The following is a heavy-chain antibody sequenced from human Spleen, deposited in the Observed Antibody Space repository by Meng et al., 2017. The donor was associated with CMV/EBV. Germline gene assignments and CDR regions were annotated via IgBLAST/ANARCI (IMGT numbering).Heavy chain of an antibody. CDR1: GFTFSKYG. V-gene: IGHV3-30*02. Sequence: GESLKISCAASGFTFSKYGMHWFRQAPGKGLEWVSFTHYNGFSRFYADFVKGRFTISRDNSKNTLYLQMNSLRAEDTALYYCAREEFPQALRFDPWGQGTLVTVSS. CDR3: AREEFPQALRFDP. J-gene: IGHJ5*02. D-gene: IGHD3-10*01. CDR2: THYNGFSR.